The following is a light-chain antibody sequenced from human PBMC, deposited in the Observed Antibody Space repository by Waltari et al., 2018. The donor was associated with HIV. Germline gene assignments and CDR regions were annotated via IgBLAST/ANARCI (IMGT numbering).Light chain of an antibody. J-gene: IGLJ1*01. CDR1: PGAVTSDYY. CDR2: RTS. V-gene: IGLV7-43*01. CDR3: LLYYGGGRPYV. Sequence: QTVVTQEPSLTVSPGGTVTLTCASSPGAVTSDYYPTWFQQKPGQAPRVLSDRTSSKLSWPPSRFSGSLLAGKAALTLSGVQLEDVAEYDCLLYYGGGRPYVFGTGTKVTVL.